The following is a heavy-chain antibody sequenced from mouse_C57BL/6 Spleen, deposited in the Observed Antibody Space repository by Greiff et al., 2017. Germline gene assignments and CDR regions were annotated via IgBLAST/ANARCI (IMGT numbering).Heavy chain of an antibody. CDR1: GFTFSSYA. J-gene: IGHJ2*01. CDR2: ISDGGSYT. V-gene: IGHV5-4*01. Sequence: EVMLVESGGGLVKPVGSLKLSCAASGFTFSSYAMSWVRQTPEKRLEWVATISDGGSYTYYPDNVKGRFTISRDNAKNNLYLQMSHLKSEDTAMYYCARDNYWGQGTTLTVSS. CDR3: ARDNY.